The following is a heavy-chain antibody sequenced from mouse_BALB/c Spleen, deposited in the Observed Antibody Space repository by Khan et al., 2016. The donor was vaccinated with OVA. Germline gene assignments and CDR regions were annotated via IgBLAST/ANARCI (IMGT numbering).Heavy chain of an antibody. V-gene: IGHV5-9-1*01. D-gene: IGHD2-13*01. J-gene: IGHJ4*01. CDR3: ERIYYGDGVSLMDY. Sequence: EVELVESGGGLMKPGGSLKLSCAASGFTFSSYAMSWVRQTPEKRLDWVATISSGGSYTSYPDSVKGRFTISRDNAKNTLNLQMSSLRSEDTAIYYCERIYYGDGVSLMDYWGQGTSVTVPS. CDR1: GFTFSSYA. CDR2: ISSGGSYT.